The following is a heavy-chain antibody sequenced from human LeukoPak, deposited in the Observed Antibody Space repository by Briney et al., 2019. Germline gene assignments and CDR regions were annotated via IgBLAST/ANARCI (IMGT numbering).Heavy chain of an antibody. CDR3: ARDLHSVDF. D-gene: IGHD1-26*01. J-gene: IGHJ4*02. CDR1: GFTFNDHW. V-gene: IGHV3-74*01. CDR2: ISNDGNIA. Sequence: GGSLRLSCATSGFTFNDHWMHWVRQAPGKGLVWVSRISNDGNIASYADSVKGRFTIARDNAQNTLFLQMDSLRDEDTAVYYCARDLHSVDFWGQGTLVTVSS.